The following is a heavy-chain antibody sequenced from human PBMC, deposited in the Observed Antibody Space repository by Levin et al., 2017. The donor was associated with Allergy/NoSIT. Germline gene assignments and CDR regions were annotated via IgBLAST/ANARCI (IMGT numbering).Heavy chain of an antibody. Sequence: SQTLSLTCTVSGGSFSSGSYYWSWIRQPPGKGLEWIGYVYYTGSTNYNPSLKSRVTISIDTSKNQFSLKLSSVTAADTAVYYCARDQCSSTTCYKGHYYYYGMDGWGQGTTVTVSS. J-gene: IGHJ6*02. CDR2: VYYTGST. V-gene: IGHV4-61*01. CDR1: GGSFSSGSYY. D-gene: IGHD2-2*02. CDR3: ARDQCSSTTCYKGHYYYYGMDG.